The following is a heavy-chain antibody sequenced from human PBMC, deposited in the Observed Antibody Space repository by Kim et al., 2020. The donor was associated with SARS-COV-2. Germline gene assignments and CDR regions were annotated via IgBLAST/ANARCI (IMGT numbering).Heavy chain of an antibody. CDR2: INAGNGNT. V-gene: IGHV1-3*01. Sequence: ASVKVSCKASGYTFTSYAMHWVRQAPGQRLEWMGWINAGNGNTKYSQKFQGRVTITRDTSASTAYMELSSLGSEDTAVYYCASEGYGGNFVLESRDYYYGMDVWGQGTTGTVSS. CDR3: ASEGYGGNFVLESRDYYYGMDV. D-gene: IGHD4-17*01. CDR1: GYTFTSYA. J-gene: IGHJ6*02.